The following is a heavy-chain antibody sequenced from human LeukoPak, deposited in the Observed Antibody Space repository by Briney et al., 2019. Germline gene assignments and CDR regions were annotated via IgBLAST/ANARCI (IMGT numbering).Heavy chain of an antibody. CDR1: GYTFTDCY. J-gene: IGHJ4*02. CDR3: ARANAVAGFSFDY. CDR2: ISAYNGNT. V-gene: IGHV1-18*04. D-gene: IGHD6-19*01. Sequence: ASVKVSFKASGYTFTDCYIHWMRQTPGQGLEWMGWISAYNGNTNYAQKLQGRVTMTTDTSTSTAYMELRSLRSDDTAVYFCARANAVAGFSFDYWGQGTLVTVSS.